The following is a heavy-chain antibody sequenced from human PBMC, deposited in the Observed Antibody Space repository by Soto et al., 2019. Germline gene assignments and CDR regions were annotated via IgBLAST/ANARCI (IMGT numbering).Heavy chain of an antibody. Sequence: QVQLVQSGAEVKKPGASVKVSCKASGYTFTGYYMHWVRQAPGQGLEWMGWINPNSGGTNYAQKFQGWVTMTRYTSISTAYMEMSRLRSDDTAVYDCARSLDITIFGGVTEFDYWGQGTLVTVSS. CDR2: INPNSGGT. CDR3: ARSLDITIFGGVTEFDY. D-gene: IGHD3-3*01. CDR1: GYTFTGYY. J-gene: IGHJ4*02. V-gene: IGHV1-2*04.